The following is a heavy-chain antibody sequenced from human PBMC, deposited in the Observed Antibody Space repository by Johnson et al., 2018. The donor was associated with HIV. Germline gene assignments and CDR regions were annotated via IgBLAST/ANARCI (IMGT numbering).Heavy chain of an antibody. J-gene: IGHJ3*02. CDR2: ITSTGITV. CDR1: GFTFSDYY. V-gene: IGHV3-11*01. CDR3: ARDPCTGASCLPGAFDI. Sequence: QVQLVESGGGLVKPGGSLRLSCAASGFTFSDYYMSWIRQAPGKGLEWVSYITSTGITVYYATSVKGRFTISRDNSKNTLYLQMNSLRAEDTAVYFCARDPCTGASCLPGAFDIWGQGTLVTVSS. D-gene: IGHD2-15*01.